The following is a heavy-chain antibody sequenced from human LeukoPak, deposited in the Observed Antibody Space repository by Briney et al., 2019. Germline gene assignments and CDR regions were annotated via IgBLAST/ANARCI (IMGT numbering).Heavy chain of an antibody. CDR3: ARLTVVSLGDAFDI. J-gene: IGHJ3*02. CDR2: IYYSGST. CDR1: GGSISSSSSY. D-gene: IGHD3-22*01. Sequence: PSETLSLTCTVSGGSISSSSSYWGWIRQPPGKGLEWIGNIYYSGSTYYNPSLKSRVTLSVDTFKNQFSLRLSSVTAADTAVYFCARLTVVSLGDAFDIWGHGTMVTVSS. V-gene: IGHV4-39*01.